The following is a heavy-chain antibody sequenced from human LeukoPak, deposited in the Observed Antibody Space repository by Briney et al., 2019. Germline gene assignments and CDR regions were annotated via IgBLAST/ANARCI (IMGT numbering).Heavy chain of an antibody. Sequence: GGSLRLSSAASGFTFSSYEMNWVRQAPGKGLEWVSYISSSGSTIYYADSVKGRFTISRDNAKNSLYLQMNSLRAEDTAVYYCARDRSTAAGMFSVVYMDVWGKGTTVTVSS. V-gene: IGHV3-48*03. CDR1: GFTFSSYE. J-gene: IGHJ6*03. CDR3: ARDRSTAAGMFSVVYMDV. CDR2: ISSSGSTI. D-gene: IGHD6-13*01.